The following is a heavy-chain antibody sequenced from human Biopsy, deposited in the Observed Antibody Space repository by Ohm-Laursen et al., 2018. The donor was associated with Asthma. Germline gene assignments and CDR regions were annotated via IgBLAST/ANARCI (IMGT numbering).Heavy chain of an antibody. D-gene: IGHD3-22*01. CDR3: ARGDSSNWSHYYFDY. Sequence: LRLSCAASGFAVSRDHMFWVRQAPGKGLEWVSVIYSGGTSHTADSVRGQFTISRDYSKNTLYLQMHSLRAEDTAVYYCARGDSSNWSHYYFDYWGQGTLVTVSS. J-gene: IGHJ4*02. CDR2: IYSGGTS. V-gene: IGHV3-53*01. CDR1: GFAVSRDH.